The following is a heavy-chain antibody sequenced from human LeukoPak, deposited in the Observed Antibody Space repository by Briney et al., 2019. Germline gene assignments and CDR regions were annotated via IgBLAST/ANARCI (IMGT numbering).Heavy chain of an antibody. D-gene: IGHD3-22*01. CDR1: GFTFSDYY. V-gene: IGHV3-11*03. Sequence: PGGSLRLSCAASGFTFSDYYVSWIRQAPGKGLEWVSYISSSNSYTNYADSVKGRFYADSVKGRFTISRDNAKNSLYLQMNSLRAEDTAVYYCASLTYYFDSSGYYPGYFQHWGQGTLVTVSS. CDR2: ISSSNSYT. CDR3: ASLTYYFDSSGYYPGYFQH. J-gene: IGHJ1*01.